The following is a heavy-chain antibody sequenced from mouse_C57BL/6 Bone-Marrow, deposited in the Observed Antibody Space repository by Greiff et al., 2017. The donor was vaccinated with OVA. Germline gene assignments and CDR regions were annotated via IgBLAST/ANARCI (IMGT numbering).Heavy chain of an antibody. Sequence: EVQRVESGGDLVKPGGSLKLSCAASGFTFSSYGMSWVRQTPDKRLEWVATISSGGSYTYYPHSVKGRFTISRDNAKNTLYLQMSSLKSEDTAMYYCARRRGSLLRAMDYWGQGTSVTVSS. D-gene: IGHD2-1*01. V-gene: IGHV5-6*01. J-gene: IGHJ4*01. CDR2: ISSGGSYT. CDR1: GFTFSSYG. CDR3: ARRRGSLLRAMDY.